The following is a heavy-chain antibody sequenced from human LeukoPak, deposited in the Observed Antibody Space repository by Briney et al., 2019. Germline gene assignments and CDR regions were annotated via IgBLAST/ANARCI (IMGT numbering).Heavy chain of an antibody. V-gene: IGHV4-34*01. Sequence: SETLSLTCAVYGGSFSGYYWSWIRQPPGKGLEWIGEINHSGSTNYNPSLKSRVTISVDTSKNQFSLKLSSVTAADTAVYYCARSSGYSSSWYSRRYFDYWGQGTLVTVSS. CDR3: ARSSGYSSSWYSRRYFDY. D-gene: IGHD6-13*01. CDR2: INHSGST. J-gene: IGHJ4*02. CDR1: GGSFSGYY.